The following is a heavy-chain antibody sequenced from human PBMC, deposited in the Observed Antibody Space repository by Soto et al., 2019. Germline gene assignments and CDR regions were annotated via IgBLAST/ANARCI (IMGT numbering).Heavy chain of an antibody. CDR1: GFTFSSYS. CDR2: ISSSSSTI. Sequence: EVQLVESGGGLVQPGGSLRLSCAASGFTFSSYSMNWVRQAPGKGLESVSYISSSSSTIYYADSVKGRFTISRDNAKNALYLQMNSLRDEDTAVYYCARESRFLEWLSLNWFDPWGQGTLVTVSS. V-gene: IGHV3-48*02. J-gene: IGHJ5*02. CDR3: ARESRFLEWLSLNWFDP. D-gene: IGHD3-3*01.